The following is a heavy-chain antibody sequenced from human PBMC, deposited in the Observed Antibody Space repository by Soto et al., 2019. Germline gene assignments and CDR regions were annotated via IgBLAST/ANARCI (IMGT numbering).Heavy chain of an antibody. V-gene: IGHV3-30*18. CDR3: VKDGSSGWPYYYGLDV. CDR2: ISYDGSNK. Sequence: GGSLRLSCAASGFTFSSYGMHGVRQATGKGLEWVAVISYDGSNKYYADSVKGRFTIARDNSKNTLFLHMSSLRAEDTAVYYCVKDGSSGWPYYYGLDVWGQGTSVTV. J-gene: IGHJ6*02. D-gene: IGHD6-19*01. CDR1: GFTFSSYG.